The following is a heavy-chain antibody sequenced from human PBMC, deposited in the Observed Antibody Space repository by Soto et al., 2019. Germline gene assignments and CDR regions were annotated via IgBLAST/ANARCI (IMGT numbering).Heavy chain of an antibody. CDR1: GFTFSSYW. D-gene: IGHD3-10*01. V-gene: IGHV3-74*01. CDR3: ARQGLWFGELEFDP. Sequence: GGSLRLSCAASGFTFSSYWMHWVRQAPGKGLVWVSRINSDGSSTSYADSVKGRFTISRDNAKNTLYLQMNSLRAEDTAVYYCARQGLWFGELEFDPWGQGTLVTVSS. CDR2: INSDGSST. J-gene: IGHJ5*02.